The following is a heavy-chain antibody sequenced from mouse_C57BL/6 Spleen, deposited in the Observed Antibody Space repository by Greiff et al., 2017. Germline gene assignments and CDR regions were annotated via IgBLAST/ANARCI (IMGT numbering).Heavy chain of an antibody. CDR3: ARKREKDSMDY. J-gene: IGHJ4*01. V-gene: IGHV2-2*01. CDR2: IWSGGST. Sequence: VQLQQSGPGLVQPSQSLSITCTVSGFSLTSYGVHWVRQSPGQGLEWLGVIWSGGSTDYNAAFISRLSISKDNSKSQVFFKMNSLQADDKAIYYCARKREKDSMDYWGQGTSVTVSS. CDR1: GFSLTSYG.